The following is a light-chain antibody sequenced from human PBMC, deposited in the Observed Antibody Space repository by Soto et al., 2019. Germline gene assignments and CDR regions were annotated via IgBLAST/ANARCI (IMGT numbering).Light chain of an antibody. V-gene: IGKV3-11*01. J-gene: IGKJ5*01. CDR3: RQRSNWPIT. CDR1: QSVSSY. Sequence: EIVLTQSPATLSLSPGERATLSCRASQSVSSYLAWYQQKPGQAPRLLIYDASNRATGIPARFSGSGSGTDFTLTISSLDPEDFAVYYCRQRSNWPITFGQGTRLEIK. CDR2: DAS.